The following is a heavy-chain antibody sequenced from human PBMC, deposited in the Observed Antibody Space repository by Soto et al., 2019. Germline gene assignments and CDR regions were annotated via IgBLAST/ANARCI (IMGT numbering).Heavy chain of an antibody. Sequence: PGGSLRLSCAASGFTFSSYGMHWVRQAPGKGLEWVAVISYDGSNKYYADSVKGRFTISRDNSKNTLYLQMNSLRADDTAVYYCASRWQQSIYWGQGTLVTVSS. CDR3: ASRWQQSIY. CDR1: GFTFSSYG. V-gene: IGHV3-30*03. J-gene: IGHJ4*02. CDR2: ISYDGSNK.